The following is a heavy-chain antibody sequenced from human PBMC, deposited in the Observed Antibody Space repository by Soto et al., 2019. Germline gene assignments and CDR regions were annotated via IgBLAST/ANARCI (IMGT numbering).Heavy chain of an antibody. CDR3: AKEWVYDSSGWSFDY. J-gene: IGHJ4*02. CDR2: ISYDGSNK. Sequence: QVQLVESGGGVVQPGRSLRLSCAASGFTFSSYGMHWVRQAPGKGLEWVAVISYDGSNKYYADSVKGRFTISRDNSKNTLYLQMKSLRAEDTAVYYCAKEWVYDSSGWSFDYWGQGTLVTVSS. D-gene: IGHD3-22*01. CDR1: GFTFSSYG. V-gene: IGHV3-30*18.